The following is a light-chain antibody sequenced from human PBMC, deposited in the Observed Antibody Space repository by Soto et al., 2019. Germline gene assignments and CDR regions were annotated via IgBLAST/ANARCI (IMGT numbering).Light chain of an antibody. CDR2: DAS. V-gene: IGKV3-20*01. J-gene: IGKJ4*01. CDR1: QSVSTNY. CDR3: QQYGSSPLT. Sequence: EIVLTQSPGTLSLSPGQRATLSCRASQSVSTNYLVWYQQKPGQAPRLLIYDASNRATGIPDSFSGSGSGTDFTLTISRLEPEDFAVYYCQQYGSSPLTFGGGTKVEIK.